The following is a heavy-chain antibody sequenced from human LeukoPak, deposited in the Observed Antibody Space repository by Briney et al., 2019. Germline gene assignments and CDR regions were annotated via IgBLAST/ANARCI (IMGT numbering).Heavy chain of an antibody. Sequence: SETLSLTCTVSGGSISSYYWSWIRQPPGKGLEWIGYIYYSGSTNYNPSLKSRVTISVDTSKNQFSLKLSSVTAADTAVYYCARRPLGYWYFDLWGRGTLVTVSS. D-gene: IGHD7-27*01. CDR2: IYYSGST. CDR1: GGSISSYY. V-gene: IGHV4-59*08. CDR3: ARRPLGYWYFDL. J-gene: IGHJ2*01.